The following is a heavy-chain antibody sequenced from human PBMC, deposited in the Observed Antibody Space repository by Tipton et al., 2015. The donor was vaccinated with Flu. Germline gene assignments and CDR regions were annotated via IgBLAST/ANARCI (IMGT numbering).Heavy chain of an antibody. J-gene: IGHJ3*02. Sequence: TLSLTCTISGGSISSNYWSWVRQPAGKGLEWIGLIYPSGSTNYNPSLKSRLTMSVDTSKNQFSLKLSSVTAADTAVYFCATYNWNDVDVPVPAFDIWGQGTLVTVSS. D-gene: IGHD1-20*01. CDR2: IYPSGST. V-gene: IGHV4-4*07. CDR3: ATYNWNDVDVPVPAFDI. CDR1: GGSISSNY.